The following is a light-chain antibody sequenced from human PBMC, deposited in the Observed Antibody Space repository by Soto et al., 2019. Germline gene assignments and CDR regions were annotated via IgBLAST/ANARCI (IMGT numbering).Light chain of an antibody. Sequence: QSALTQPPSASGSPGHSVTISCTGTSSDVGGYNYVSWYRQHPGKAPKLIIYEVSKRPSGVPDRFSGYKSGNTASLTVSGLHAEDEADYYCSSDAGSSNLGVFGGGTKLTVL. CDR2: EVS. CDR3: SSDAGSSNLGV. V-gene: IGLV2-8*01. CDR1: SSDVGGYNY. J-gene: IGLJ2*01.